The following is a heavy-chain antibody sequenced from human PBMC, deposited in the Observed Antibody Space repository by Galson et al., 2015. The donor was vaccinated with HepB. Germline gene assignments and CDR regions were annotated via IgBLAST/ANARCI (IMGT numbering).Heavy chain of an antibody. CDR2: IVVGSGNT. J-gene: IGHJ3*02. D-gene: IGHD3-22*01. CDR3: AAEYYYDSSGYYYAGAFDI. CDR1: GFTFTSSA. V-gene: IGHV1-58*01. Sequence: SVKVSCKASGFTFTSSAVQWVRQARGQRLEWIGWIVVGSGNTNYAQKFQERVTITRDMSTSTAYMELSSLRSEDTAVYYCAAEYYYDSSGYYYAGAFDIWGQGTMVTVSS.